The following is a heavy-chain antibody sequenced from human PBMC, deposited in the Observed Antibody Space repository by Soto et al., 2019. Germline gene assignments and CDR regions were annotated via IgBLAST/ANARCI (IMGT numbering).Heavy chain of an antibody. CDR3: AKDWQQLVYNWFDP. D-gene: IGHD6-6*01. V-gene: IGHV3-23*01. CDR1: GFTFSSYA. J-gene: IGHJ5*02. CDR2: ISGSGGST. Sequence: ELQLLECGGGLVQPGGSLRLSCAASGFTFSSYAMSWVRQAPGKGLEWVSAISGSGGSTYYADSVKGRFTISRDNSKNTLYLQMNSLRAEDTAVYYCAKDWQQLVYNWFDPWGQGTLVTVSS.